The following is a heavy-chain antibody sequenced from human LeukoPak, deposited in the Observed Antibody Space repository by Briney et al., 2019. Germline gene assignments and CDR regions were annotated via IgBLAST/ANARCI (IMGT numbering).Heavy chain of an antibody. J-gene: IGHJ4*02. CDR3: ARGVESHVFDY. D-gene: IGHD2-15*01. CDR1: GGSISSYY. V-gene: IGHV4-59*01. CDR2: IYYSGST. Sequence: PSETLSLTCTVSGGSISSYYWSWIRQPPGKGLEWIGSIYYSGSTNYNPSLKSRVTISVDTSKNQFSLKLSSVTAADTAVYYCARGVESHVFDYWGQGTLVTVSS.